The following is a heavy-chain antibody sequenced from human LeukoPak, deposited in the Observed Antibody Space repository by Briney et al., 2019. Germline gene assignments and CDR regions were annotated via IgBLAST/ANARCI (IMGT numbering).Heavy chain of an antibody. CDR3: ARSTGGGGHDS. Sequence: PSETLSLTCTVSGYSIGSGHYWAWIRQPPGKGLEWIGCVYHSGTYYKSSLTSRVTISMDTPKNQFSLKLTSVIAADSAFYYCARSTGGGGHDSWGQGTLVTVSS. V-gene: IGHV4-38-2*02. J-gene: IGHJ5*01. D-gene: IGHD4-23*01. CDR2: VYHSGT. CDR1: GYSIGSGHY.